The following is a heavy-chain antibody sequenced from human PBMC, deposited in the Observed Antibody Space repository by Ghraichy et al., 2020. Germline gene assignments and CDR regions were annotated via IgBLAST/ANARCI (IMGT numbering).Heavy chain of an antibody. D-gene: IGHD1-1*01. CDR1: GDSISSYY. CDR2: IYYSGST. V-gene: IGHV4-59*01. Sequence: ESLNISCTVSGDSISSYYWSWIRQPPGKGLEWNAYIYYSGSTNYNPSLKSRVTISVDTSKNQFSLKLSYVTAADTAVYYCARDEGYRTFDYWGQGTLVTVSS. J-gene: IGHJ4*02. CDR3: ARDEGYRTFDY.